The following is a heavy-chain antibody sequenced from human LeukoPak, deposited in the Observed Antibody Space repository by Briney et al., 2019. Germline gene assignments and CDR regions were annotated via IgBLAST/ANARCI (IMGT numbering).Heavy chain of an antibody. CDR3: ARVPHYYGSGSYYT. Sequence: PGGSLRLSCAASGFTFSSYSMNWVRQAPGKGLEWVSYISSSSSTIYYADSVKGRFTISRDNAKNSLYLQMNSLRAEDTAVYYCARVPHYYGSGSYYTWGQGTLVTVSS. V-gene: IGHV3-48*01. CDR2: ISSSSSTI. CDR1: GFTFSSYS. D-gene: IGHD3-10*01. J-gene: IGHJ5*02.